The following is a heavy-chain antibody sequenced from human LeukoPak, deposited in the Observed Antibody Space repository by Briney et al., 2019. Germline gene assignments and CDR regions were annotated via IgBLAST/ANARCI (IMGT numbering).Heavy chain of an antibody. D-gene: IGHD2-2*02. CDR1: GYSISSGYY. J-gene: IGHJ2*01. Sequence: SETLSLTCTVSGYSISSGYYWGWIRQPPGKGLEWIESIYHSGSTYYNPSLKSRVTISVDTSKNQFSLKLSSVTAADTAVYYCARVYCSSTSCYTLSWYFDLWGRGTLVTVSS. CDR2: IYHSGST. CDR3: ARVYCSSTSCYTLSWYFDL. V-gene: IGHV4-38-2*02.